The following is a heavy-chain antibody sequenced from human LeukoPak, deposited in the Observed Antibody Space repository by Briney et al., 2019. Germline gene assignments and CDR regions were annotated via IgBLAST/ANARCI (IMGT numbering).Heavy chain of an antibody. D-gene: IGHD3-3*01. CDR3: ASGVTIFGVVTNFDY. J-gene: IGHJ4*02. Sequence: GESLKISCKGSGYSFTSYWIGWVRQMPGKGLEWMGIIYPGDSDTRYSPSFQGQVTISADKSISTAYLQWSSLKASDTATYYCASGVTIFGVVTNFDYWGQGTLVTVSS. V-gene: IGHV5-51*01. CDR2: IYPGDSDT. CDR1: GYSFTSYW.